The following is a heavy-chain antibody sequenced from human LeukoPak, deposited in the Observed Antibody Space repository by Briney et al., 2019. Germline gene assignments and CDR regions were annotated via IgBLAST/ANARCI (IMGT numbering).Heavy chain of an antibody. CDR2: ISSSSSYI. Sequence: GGSLRLSCAASGFTFSSYSMNWVRQAPGKGLEWVSSISSSSSYIYYADSVKGRFTISRDNAKNSLYLQMNSLRAEDTAVYYCARPQSSVIGELAYYFDYWGQGTLVTVSS. CDR3: ARPQSSVIGELAYYFDY. V-gene: IGHV3-21*04. CDR1: GFTFSSYS. J-gene: IGHJ4*02. D-gene: IGHD1-7*01.